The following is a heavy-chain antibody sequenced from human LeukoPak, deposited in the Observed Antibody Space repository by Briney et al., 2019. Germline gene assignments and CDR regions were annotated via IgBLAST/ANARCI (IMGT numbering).Heavy chain of an antibody. CDR3: ARDVGITIFGVVTPFDY. CDR2: IYTSGST. Sequence: PSETLSLTCTVSGGSISSYYWSWIRQPAGKGLEWIGRIYTSGSTNYNPSLKSRVTMSVDTSKNQFSLKLSSVTAADTAVYYCARDVGITIFGVVTPFDYWGQGTLVTVSS. V-gene: IGHV4-4*07. CDR1: GGSISSYY. J-gene: IGHJ4*02. D-gene: IGHD3-3*01.